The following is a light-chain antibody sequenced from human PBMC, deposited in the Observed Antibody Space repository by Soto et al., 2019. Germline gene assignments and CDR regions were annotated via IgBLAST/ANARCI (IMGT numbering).Light chain of an antibody. J-gene: IGKJ1*01. Sequence: EIVLTQSPGTLSFSPGETAALSYRASQSVSSSYLAWYQQKPGQAPRLLIYGASSRATGIPDRFSGSGSGTDFTLTISRLEPEDFAVYYCQQYGSSRTFGQGTKVDIK. CDR3: QQYGSSRT. CDR2: GAS. CDR1: QSVSSSY. V-gene: IGKV3-20*01.